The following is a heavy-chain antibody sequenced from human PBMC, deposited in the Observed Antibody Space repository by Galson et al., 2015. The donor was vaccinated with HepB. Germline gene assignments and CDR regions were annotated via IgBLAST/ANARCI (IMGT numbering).Heavy chain of an antibody. J-gene: IGHJ3*02. CDR2: ISSSSSYT. D-gene: IGHD3-22*01. Sequence: SLRLSCAASGFTFSDYYMSWIRQAPGKGLEWVSYISSSSSYTNYADSVKGRFTISRDNAKNSLYLQMNSLRAEDTAVYYCARVLNYYDSSGYYGVHAFDIWGQGTMVTVSS. CDR3: ARVLNYYDSSGYYGVHAFDI. V-gene: IGHV3-11*06. CDR1: GFTFSDYY.